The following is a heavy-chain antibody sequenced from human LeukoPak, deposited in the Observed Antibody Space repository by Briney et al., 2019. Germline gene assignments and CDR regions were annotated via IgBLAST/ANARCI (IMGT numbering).Heavy chain of an antibody. V-gene: IGHV4-59*01. D-gene: IGHD3-22*01. J-gene: IGHJ6*03. CDR3: AGGTYYDSSGYYPEYYMDV. CDR2: VYYSGST. CDR1: GGSISSYY. Sequence: PSETLSLTCTVSGGSISSYYWSWIRQPPGKGLEWTGYVYYSGSTNYNPSLKSRVTISVDTSKNQFSLTLSSVTAADSAVYYCAGGTYYDSSGYYPEYYMDVWGRGTTVTVSS.